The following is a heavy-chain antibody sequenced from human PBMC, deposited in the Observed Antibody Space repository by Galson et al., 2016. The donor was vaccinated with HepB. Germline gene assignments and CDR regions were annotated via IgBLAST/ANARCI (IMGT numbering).Heavy chain of an antibody. D-gene: IGHD3-10*01. CDR3: ARYRFFFGSGSYSLRRGYHHGMDV. Sequence: SLRLSCAVSGFTVSTYYMSWVRQAPGKGLEWVAVIYTDGETHFADSVKGRFSISSDISRNTLYLQMNSLRVEDTALYYCARYRFFFGSGSYSLRRGYHHGMDVWGQGTTVTVSS. V-gene: IGHV3-53*05. J-gene: IGHJ6*02. CDR2: IYTDGET. CDR1: GFTVSTYY.